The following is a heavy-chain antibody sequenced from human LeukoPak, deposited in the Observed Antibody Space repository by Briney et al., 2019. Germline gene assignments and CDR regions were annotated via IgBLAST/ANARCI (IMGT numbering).Heavy chain of an antibody. J-gene: IGHJ6*02. V-gene: IGHV1-69*04. Sequence: ASVKVSCKASGYTFTSYGISWVRQAPGQGLEWMGRIIPILGIANYAQKFQGRVTITADKSTSTAYMELSSLRSEDTAVYYCARGAYGDYAGYYYYYGMDVWGQGTTVTVSS. CDR3: ARGAYGDYAGYYYYYGMDV. CDR1: GYTFTSYG. D-gene: IGHD4-17*01. CDR2: IIPILGIA.